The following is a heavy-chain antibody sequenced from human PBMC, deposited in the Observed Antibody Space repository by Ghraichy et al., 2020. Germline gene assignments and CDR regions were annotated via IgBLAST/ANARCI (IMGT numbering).Heavy chain of an antibody. CDR1: SYNLMSYG. CDR3: ARVDCTRTTCSTINTWFDP. Sequence: ASVKVSCKASSYNLMSYGIIWVRQAPGQGLEWMDWISSYNGNTNYAQKFQDRVTMTTDTSTSTAYMELRSLRSDDTAVYYCARVDCTRTTCSTINTWFDPWGQGTLVTVSS. V-gene: IGHV1-18*01. D-gene: IGHD2-2*01. J-gene: IGHJ5*02. CDR2: ISSYNGNT.